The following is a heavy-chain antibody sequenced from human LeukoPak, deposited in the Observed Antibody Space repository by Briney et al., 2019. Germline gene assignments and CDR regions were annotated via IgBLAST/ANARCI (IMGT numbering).Heavy chain of an antibody. CDR1: GGSFSGYY. CDR2: INHSGST. V-gene: IGHV4-34*01. CDR3: ARGPLNWGSFHYYYYGMDV. Sequence: PSETLSLTCAVYGGSFSGYYWSWIRQPPGKGLEWIGEINHSGSTNYNPSLKSRVTISVDTSKNQFSLKLSSVTAADTAVYYCARGPLNWGSFHYYYYGMDVWGQGTLVTVSS. D-gene: IGHD7-27*01. J-gene: IGHJ6*02.